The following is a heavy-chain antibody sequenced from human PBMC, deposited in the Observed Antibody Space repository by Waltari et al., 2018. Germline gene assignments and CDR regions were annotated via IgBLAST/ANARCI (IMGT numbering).Heavy chain of an antibody. CDR1: VYSISSGYY. Sequence: QVQLQESGPGLVRPSEILSLTCGVSVYSISSGYYWGWIRQPPGKGLEWIGSIYRSGTTYYNPSLESRVTMSVDTSKNQFSLKMSPVTAADTAVYYCTRRYTRRDYSPFDFWGQGTLVTVSS. CDR3: TRRYTRRDYSPFDF. CDR2: IYRSGTT. V-gene: IGHV4-38-2*01. J-gene: IGHJ4*02. D-gene: IGHD4-4*01.